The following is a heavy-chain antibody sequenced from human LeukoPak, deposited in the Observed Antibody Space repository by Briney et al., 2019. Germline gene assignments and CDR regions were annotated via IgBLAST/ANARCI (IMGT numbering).Heavy chain of an antibody. CDR1: GFTFSSYA. CDR3: ANSYYSNPFDY. D-gene: IGHD4-11*01. J-gene: IGHJ4*02. Sequence: GGSLRLSCAASGFTFSSYAMSWVRQAPGKGLEWVSAISGSGGSTYYADSVKGRFTISRDNSKNTLYLQMNSLRAENTAVYYCANSYYSNPFDYWGQGTLVTVSS. V-gene: IGHV3-23*01. CDR2: ISGSGGST.